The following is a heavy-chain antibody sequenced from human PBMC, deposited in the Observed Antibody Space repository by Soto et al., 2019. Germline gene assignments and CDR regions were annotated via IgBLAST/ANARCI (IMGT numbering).Heavy chain of an antibody. CDR3: VMVDNYVTPTPQDA. CDR2: ISPYNGNT. CDR1: GYIFVNYG. J-gene: IGHJ6*02. D-gene: IGHD3-16*01. Sequence: QVQLVQSGDEVKKPGASVKVSCKASGYIFVNYGIAWVRQAPGQGLEWMGWISPYNGNTHSATKVQGRLTMTTDTSTSTAYMDLGSLTSDDTAVYYCVMVDNYVTPTPQDAWGQGTTVTVSS. V-gene: IGHV1-18*01.